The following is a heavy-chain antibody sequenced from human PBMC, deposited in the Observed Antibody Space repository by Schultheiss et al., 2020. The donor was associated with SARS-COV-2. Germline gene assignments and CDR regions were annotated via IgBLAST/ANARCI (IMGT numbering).Heavy chain of an antibody. CDR1: GFTFSSYA. J-gene: IGHJ6*02. V-gene: IGHV3-NL1*01. CDR3: AREFRITIFGVVPPYYYGMDV. CDR2: IYSGGST. D-gene: IGHD3-3*01. Sequence: GGSLRLSCAASGFTFSSYAMHWVRQAPGKGLEWVSVIYSGGSTYYADSVKGRFTISRDNSKNTLYLQMNSLRAEDTAVYYCAREFRITIFGVVPPYYYGMDVWGQGTTVTVSS.